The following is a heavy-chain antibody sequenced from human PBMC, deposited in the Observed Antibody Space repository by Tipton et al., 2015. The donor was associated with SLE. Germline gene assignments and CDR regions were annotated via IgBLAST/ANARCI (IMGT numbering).Heavy chain of an antibody. D-gene: IGHD3-22*01. CDR2: INHSGST. CDR1: GGSFSGYY. Sequence: TLSLTCAVYGGSFSGYYWSWIRQPPGKGLEWIGEINHSGSTNYNPSLKSRVTISVDTSKNQFSLKLSSVTAAGTAVYYCARSNYYDSSGADYWGQGTLVTVSS. J-gene: IGHJ4*02. V-gene: IGHV4-34*01. CDR3: ARSNYYDSSGADY.